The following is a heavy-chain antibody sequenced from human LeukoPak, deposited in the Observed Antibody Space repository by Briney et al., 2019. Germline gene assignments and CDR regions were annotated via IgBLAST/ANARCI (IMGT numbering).Heavy chain of an antibody. V-gene: IGHV3-15*01. CDR3: TTDKGGRFGELFCH. Sequence: GSLTLSCSASGFTFTDAWMRWVRPAPGKGLELVGIIKSKTDGGTTDYAATVKGRFTISRDDSKNTLYLQMNSLKTEDTAVYYCTTDKGGRFGELFCHWGQGTLVTVSS. J-gene: IGHJ4*02. CDR2: IKSKTDGGTT. CDR1: GFTFTDAW. D-gene: IGHD3-10*01.